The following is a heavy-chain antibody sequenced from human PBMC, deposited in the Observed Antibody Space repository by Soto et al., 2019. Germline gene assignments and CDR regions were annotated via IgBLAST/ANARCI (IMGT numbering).Heavy chain of an antibody. V-gene: IGHV4-34*01. D-gene: IGHD6-13*01. Sequence: PSETLALACAVYGGSFSCYYWSWIRQPPGKGLGWIGEINNSGSTNYNPSLKSRVTISVDTSKNQFSLKLSSVTAADTAVYYCARCRKMYSSRWYASYYYYGMDVWGQGITVTVSS. J-gene: IGHJ6*02. CDR2: INNSGST. CDR1: GGSFSCYY. CDR3: ARCRKMYSSRWYASYYYYGMDV.